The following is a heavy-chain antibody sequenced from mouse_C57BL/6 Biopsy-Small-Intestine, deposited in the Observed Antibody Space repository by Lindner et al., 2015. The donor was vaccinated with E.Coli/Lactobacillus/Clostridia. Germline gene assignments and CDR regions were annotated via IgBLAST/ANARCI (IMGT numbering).Heavy chain of an antibody. Sequence: VQLQESGPELVKPGASVKISCKASGYAFSSYWMNWVKQRPGKGLEWIGQIYPGDGDTNYNGKFKGKATLTVDKSFSTAYMQLKSLTSEDSALYFCARGDWLANPHFDYWGQGTTLTVSS. D-gene: IGHD1-1*01. J-gene: IGHJ2*01. CDR3: ARGDWLANPHFDY. V-gene: IGHV1-80*01. CDR2: IYPGDGDT. CDR1: GYAFSSYW.